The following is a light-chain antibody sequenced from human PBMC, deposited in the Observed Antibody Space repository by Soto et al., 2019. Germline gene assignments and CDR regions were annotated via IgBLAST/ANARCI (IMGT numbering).Light chain of an antibody. CDR1: QSISYN. V-gene: IGKV3-15*01. CDR2: GAS. CDR3: QQYNIWPAT. J-gene: IGKJ1*01. Sequence: EIVMTQSPATLSVSPGERATLSCRASQSISYNLAWYQQKPGQAPRLLIYGASPRATGVPARFIGSGSGTEFTLTISSLQSEDFAVYYCQQYNIWPATFGQGTKVEIK.